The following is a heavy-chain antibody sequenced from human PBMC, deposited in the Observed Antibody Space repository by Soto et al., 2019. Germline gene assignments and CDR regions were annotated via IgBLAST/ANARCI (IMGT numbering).Heavy chain of an antibody. D-gene: IGHD3-10*01. Sequence: QVQLVQSGAEVKKPGASVKVSCKASGYTFTSYAMHWVRQAPGQRLEWMGWINAGNGNTKYSQKFQGRVTITRDTSASTAYMELSSLRSEDTAVYHCARGRGSGGSLSDYWGQGTLVTVSS. J-gene: IGHJ4*02. CDR3: ARGRGSGGSLSDY. CDR1: GYTFTSYA. V-gene: IGHV1-3*01. CDR2: INAGNGNT.